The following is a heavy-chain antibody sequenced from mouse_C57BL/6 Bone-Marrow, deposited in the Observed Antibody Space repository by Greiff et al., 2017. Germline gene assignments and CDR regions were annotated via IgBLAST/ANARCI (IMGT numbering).Heavy chain of an antibody. CDR1: GYTFTDYN. J-gene: IGHJ4*01. D-gene: IGHD1-1*01. V-gene: IGHV1-18*01. CDR2: INPNNGGT. Sequence: VQLQQSGPELVKPGASVKIPCKASGYTFTDYNMDWVKQSHGKSLEWIGDINPNNGGTIYNQKFKGKATLTVDKSSSTAYMELRSLTSEDTAVYYCARGPLYGSSPYYAMEDWGQGTSVTVAS. CDR3: ARGPLYGSSPYYAMED.